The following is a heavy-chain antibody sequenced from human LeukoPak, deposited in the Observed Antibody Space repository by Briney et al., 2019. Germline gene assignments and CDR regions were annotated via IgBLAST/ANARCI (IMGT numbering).Heavy chain of an antibody. Sequence: PGGSLRLSCAASGFTFSSYWMSCVRQAPGKGLEWVANINQGGRETYYVDSVKGRFTISRDNAKNSLYLQMNSLRAEDTAVYYCARAGYGDALDYWGQGTLVTVSS. J-gene: IGHJ4*02. CDR2: INQGGRET. D-gene: IGHD4-17*01. CDR1: GFTFSSYW. CDR3: ARAGYGDALDY. V-gene: IGHV3-7*03.